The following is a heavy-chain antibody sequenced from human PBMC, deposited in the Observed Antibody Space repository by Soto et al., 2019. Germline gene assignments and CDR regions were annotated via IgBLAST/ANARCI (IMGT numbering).Heavy chain of an antibody. Sequence: QVQLVQSGAEVKKPGASVKVSCKASGYTFTSYGISWVRQAPEQGLEWMGWISAYNGNTNYAQKLQGRVTMTTDTSTSTAYMELRSLRSDDTAVYYCARSQYVRQQPDTPLYWGQGTLVTVSS. CDR1: GYTFTSYG. J-gene: IGHJ4*02. CDR3: ARSQYVRQQPDTPLY. CDR2: ISAYNGNT. V-gene: IGHV1-18*01. D-gene: IGHD6-13*01.